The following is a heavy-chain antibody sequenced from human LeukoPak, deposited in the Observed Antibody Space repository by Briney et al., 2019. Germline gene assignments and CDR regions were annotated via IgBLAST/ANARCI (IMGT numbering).Heavy chain of an antibody. CDR1: GFTFSSYA. Sequence: GGSLRLSCAASGFTFSSYAMSWVRQAPGKGLEWVSAISGSGGSTYYADSVKGRFTISRDNSKNTLYLQMNSLRAEDTAVYYCAKDENYVWGSYRFGNWGQGTLVTVSS. J-gene: IGHJ4*02. D-gene: IGHD3-16*02. CDR3: AKDENYVWGSYRFGN. CDR2: ISGSGGST. V-gene: IGHV3-23*01.